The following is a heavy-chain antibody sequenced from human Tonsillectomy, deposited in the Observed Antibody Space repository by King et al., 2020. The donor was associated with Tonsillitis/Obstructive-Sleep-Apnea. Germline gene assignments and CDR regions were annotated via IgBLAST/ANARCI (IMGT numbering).Heavy chain of an antibody. Sequence: VQLVESGGGLVKPGGSLRLSCAASGFIFSSYSMNWVRQAPGKGLEWILYISSSGRTIYYAESVKGRFTISRDKAKNSLYLQMNSLRDEDTALYYCARGPGLIDYWGQGTLVSVSS. CDR2: ISSSGRTI. CDR3: ARGPGLIDY. J-gene: IGHJ4*02. V-gene: IGHV3-48*02. CDR1: GFIFSSYS. D-gene: IGHD3/OR15-3a*01.